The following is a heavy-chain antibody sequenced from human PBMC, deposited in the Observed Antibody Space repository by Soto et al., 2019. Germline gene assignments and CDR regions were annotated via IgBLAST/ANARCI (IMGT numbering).Heavy chain of an antibody. CDR1: GGTFSSYA. Sequence: QVQLVQSGAEVKKPGSSVKVSCKASGGTFSSYAISWVRQAPGQGLEWMGGIIPIFGTANYAQKFQCRVTITAYEATSTDYMELSSLRSEDTAVYYWARDVGGTTVVTPYNWFDPWGQGTLVNGSS. CDR3: ARDVGGTTVVTPYNWFDP. J-gene: IGHJ5*02. D-gene: IGHD4-17*01. V-gene: IGHV1-69*01. CDR2: IIPIFGTA.